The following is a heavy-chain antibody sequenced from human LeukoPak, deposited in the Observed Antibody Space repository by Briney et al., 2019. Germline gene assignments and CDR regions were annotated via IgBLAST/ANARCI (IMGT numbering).Heavy chain of an antibody. J-gene: IGHJ3*02. CDR2: MNPNSGNT. CDR3: ARANGELLSYAFDI. V-gene: IGHV1-8*01. CDR1: GYTFTSYD. Sequence: ASVKVSCKASGYTFTSYDINWVRQATGQGLEWMGWMNPNSGNTGYAQKFQGRVTMTRNTSISTAYMELSSLRSEDTAVYYCARANGELLSYAFDIWGQGTMVTASS. D-gene: IGHD3-10*01.